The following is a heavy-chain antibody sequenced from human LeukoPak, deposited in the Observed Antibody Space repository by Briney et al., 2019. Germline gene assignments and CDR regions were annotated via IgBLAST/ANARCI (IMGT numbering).Heavy chain of an antibody. V-gene: IGHV4-34*01. Sequence: SETLSLTCAVYGGSFSGYYWSWIRQPPGKGLEWIGEINHSGSTNYNPSLTSRVTISVDTSKNQFSLKLSSVTAADTAVYYCARVSHYYDSSGYPRENWFDPWGQGTLVTVSS. J-gene: IGHJ5*02. CDR2: INHSGST. CDR1: GGSFSGYY. D-gene: IGHD3-22*01. CDR3: ARVSHYYDSSGYPRENWFDP.